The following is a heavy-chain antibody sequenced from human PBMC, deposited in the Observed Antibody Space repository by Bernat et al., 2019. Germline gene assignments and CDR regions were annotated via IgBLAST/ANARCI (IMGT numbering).Heavy chain of an antibody. D-gene: IGHD6-6*01. CDR1: GFTFSSYA. CDR2: ISGSGGST. V-gene: IGHV3-23*01. Sequence: EVQLLESGGGLVQPGGSLRLSCAASGFTFSSYAMSWVRQAPGKGLEWVSAISGSGGSTYYADSVKGRFTISRDNSKNTLYLQMNSLRAEDTAVYYCAKRGYSSSSGYYYYYMDVWGKGTTVTVSS. J-gene: IGHJ6*03. CDR3: AKRGYSSSSGYYYYYMDV.